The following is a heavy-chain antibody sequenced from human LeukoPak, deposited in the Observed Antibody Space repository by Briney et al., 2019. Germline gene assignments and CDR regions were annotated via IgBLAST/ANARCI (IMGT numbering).Heavy chain of an antibody. D-gene: IGHD6-13*01. CDR2: IYHSGST. CDR3: ARLSRGAAAGFDS. J-gene: IGHJ4*01. Sequence: SETLSLTCAVSGGSISSSNWWSWVRQPPGKGLEWIGEIYHSGSTNYNPSLKSRVTISVDKSKNQFSLKVNSVTAADTAVYYCARLSRGAAAGFDSWGHGTLVTVSS. V-gene: IGHV4-4*02. CDR1: GGSISSSNW.